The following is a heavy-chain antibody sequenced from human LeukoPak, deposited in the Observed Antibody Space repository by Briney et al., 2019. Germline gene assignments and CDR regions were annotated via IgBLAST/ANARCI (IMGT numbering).Heavy chain of an antibody. CDR2: ISYDGSNK. V-gene: IGHV3-30*18. D-gene: IGHD1-14*01. CDR1: GFTFSSYG. J-gene: IGHJ4*02. Sequence: GRSLGLSCAASGFTFSSYGMHWVRQAPGKWLEWVAVISYDGSNKYYADSVKGRFTISRDNSKNTLYLQMNSLRAEDTAVYYCAKDSNRYVDWGQGTLVTVSS. CDR3: AKDSNRYVD.